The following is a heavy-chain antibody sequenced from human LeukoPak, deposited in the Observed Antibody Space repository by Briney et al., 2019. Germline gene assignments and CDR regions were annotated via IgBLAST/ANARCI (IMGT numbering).Heavy chain of an antibody. Sequence: SETLSLTCTVSGVSISSYNWSWVRQPAGKGLEWIWRIYISGSGSTNYNPALKRRVTTTVNASKNQFLQKFTAVAADTPTFYYGARTNCGDYGGWGQGTLVTVSS. J-gene: IGHJ4*02. V-gene: IGHV4-4*07. CDR1: GVSISSYN. CDR2: IYISGSGST. CDR3: ARTNCGDYGG. D-gene: IGHD4-17*01.